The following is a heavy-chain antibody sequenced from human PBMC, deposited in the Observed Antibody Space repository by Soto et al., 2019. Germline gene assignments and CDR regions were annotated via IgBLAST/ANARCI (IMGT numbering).Heavy chain of an antibody. V-gene: IGHV4-59*08. CDR3: ARLLVVVINSPWPSWFDP. CDR2: ISYSGTT. J-gene: IGHJ5*02. D-gene: IGHD3-22*01. Sequence: SETLPHTCTVSGGSISSDAWSWIRQRTGKGLEWIGYISYSGTTNYNPSLKSRVTISVDTSKNQFSLKLSSVTAADTAVYYCARLLVVVINSPWPSWFDPWGQGTLVTVSS. CDR1: GGSISSDA.